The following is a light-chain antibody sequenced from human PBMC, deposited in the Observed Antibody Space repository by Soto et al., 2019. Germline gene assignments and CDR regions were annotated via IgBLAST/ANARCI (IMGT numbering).Light chain of an antibody. CDR1: QSISSS. CDR3: QQSYSTPYT. Sequence: DIQMTQSPPSLSASVGDRVTITCRASQSISSSLNWYQQKPGKAPKPLIYAASSLQGGVPSGFSGSGSGTDFTLTISSLQPEDFATYYCQQSYSTPYTFGQGT. CDR2: AAS. J-gene: IGKJ2*01. V-gene: IGKV1-39*01.